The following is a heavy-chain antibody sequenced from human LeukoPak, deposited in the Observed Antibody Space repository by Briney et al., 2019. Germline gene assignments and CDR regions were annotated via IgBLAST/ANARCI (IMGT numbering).Heavy chain of an antibody. Sequence: SETLSLTCTVSGGSISSYYWSWIRQPPGKGLEWIGYIYFSGSTNYNPSLKSRVTISLDTSKNQFSLKLNSVTAADTAVYHCARRGYSSGWYYFDYWGQGTLVTASS. CDR1: GGSISSYY. CDR2: IYFSGST. J-gene: IGHJ4*02. D-gene: IGHD6-19*01. V-gene: IGHV4-59*08. CDR3: ARRGYSSGWYYFDY.